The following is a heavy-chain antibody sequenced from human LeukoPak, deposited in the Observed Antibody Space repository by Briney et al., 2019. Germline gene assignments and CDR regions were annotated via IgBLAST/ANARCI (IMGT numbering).Heavy chain of an antibody. Sequence: QSGGSLRLSCAASGFTFSSYAMSCVRQAPGKGVGWVSAISGSGGSTYYADSVKGRFTISRNNSKNTLYLQMNSLRAEDTAVYNCAKALGAPKWGQGTLVTVSS. CDR3: AKALGAPK. CDR1: GFTFSSYA. D-gene: IGHD7-27*01. J-gene: IGHJ4*02. V-gene: IGHV3-23*01. CDR2: ISGSGGST.